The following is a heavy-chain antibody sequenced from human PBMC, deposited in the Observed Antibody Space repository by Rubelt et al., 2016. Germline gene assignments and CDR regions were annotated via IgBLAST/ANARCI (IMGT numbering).Heavy chain of an antibody. CDR1: GYTFTSYA. Sequence: QVQLVQSGSELKKPGASVKVSCKASGYTFTSYAMNWVRQAPGQGLEWMGWINTNTGNPTYAQGFTGRFVCSLDTSVSTAYRQISSLKAEDTAVYYCARESSAGVHDAFDIWGQGTMVTVSS. V-gene: IGHV7-4-1*02. J-gene: IGHJ3*02. CDR2: INTNTGNP. CDR3: ARESSAGVHDAFDI. D-gene: IGHD6-13*01.